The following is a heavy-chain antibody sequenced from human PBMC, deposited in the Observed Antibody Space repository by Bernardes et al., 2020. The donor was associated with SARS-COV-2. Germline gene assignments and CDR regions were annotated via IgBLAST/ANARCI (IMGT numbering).Heavy chain of an antibody. D-gene: IGHD2-21*01. CDR2: ISTSGTI. J-gene: IGHJ4*02. V-gene: IGHV3-21*01. CDR3: VRDFDVVVMPARRPFLY. Sequence: GGSLRLSCATSGFTFKSYCMSWIRQAPGKGLEWVASISTSGTIFQADAFKGRFTISRDDGNNSLFLQLNTLRAEDTAVYYCVRDFDVVVMPARRPFLYWGQGTLVTVSS. CDR1: GFTFKSYC.